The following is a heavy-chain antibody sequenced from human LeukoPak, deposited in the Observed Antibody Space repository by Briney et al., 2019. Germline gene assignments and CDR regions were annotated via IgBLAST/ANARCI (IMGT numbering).Heavy chain of an antibody. D-gene: IGHD6-25*01. V-gene: IGHV3-23*01. CDR3: AKFRGSEKTAIDC. Sequence: GGSLRLSCAASGFTFGSYAMSWVRQAPGKGLEWVSTISGGGGRTWYADSVKGRFTISRDNSKNTVDVQLNSLRAEDTAVYYCAKFRGSEKTAIDCWGQGTLVTVSS. CDR2: ISGGGGRT. CDR1: GFTFGSYA. J-gene: IGHJ4*02.